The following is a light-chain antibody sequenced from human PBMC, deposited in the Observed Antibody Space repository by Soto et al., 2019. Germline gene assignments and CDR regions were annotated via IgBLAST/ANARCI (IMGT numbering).Light chain of an antibody. CDR3: QQYFSTPPLT. CDR1: QSLLYSPRNKSY. Sequence: DIVMTQSPDSLAVSLGERATINCKSSQSLLYSPRNKSYVAWFQQKPGQPPKLLIYWASSREIGVPDRFSGSESGTDFTLTISSLQPEDVAVYYCQQYFSTPPLTFGGGTKLEIK. CDR2: WAS. J-gene: IGKJ4*01. V-gene: IGKV4-1*01.